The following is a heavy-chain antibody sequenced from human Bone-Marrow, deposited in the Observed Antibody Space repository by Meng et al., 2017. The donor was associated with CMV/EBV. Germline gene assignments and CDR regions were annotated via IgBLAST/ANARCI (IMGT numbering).Heavy chain of an antibody. CDR3: AREDVGYSSSWGYGMDV. D-gene: IGHD6-13*01. Sequence: ASVKVSCKASGYTFTSYYMHWVRQAPGQGLEWMGIINPSGGSTSYAQKFQGRVTMTRDTSTSTVYMELSSLRSEDTAVYYCAREDVGYSSSWGYGMDVWGQGTTVTVSS. CDR2: INPSGGST. J-gene: IGHJ6*02. CDR1: GYTFTSYY. V-gene: IGHV1-46*01.